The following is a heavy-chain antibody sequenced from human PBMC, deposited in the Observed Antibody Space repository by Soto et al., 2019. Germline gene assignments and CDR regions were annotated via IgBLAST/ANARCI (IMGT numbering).Heavy chain of an antibody. J-gene: IGHJ6*02. D-gene: IGHD2-21*01. V-gene: IGHV1-46*01. CDR2: VNPNGGSP. Sequence: QVHLVQSGAEVKKPGASVEISCKTSGYTFTNYYIHWVRQAPGQGLEWMGIVNPNGGSPNHAQKFQGRVTMNRDTSTSTVYMELSGLRSEDTAVYFCARSLSCGGYGPPGDFYYYGMDVWGQGTTVIVSS. CDR3: ARSLSCGGYGPPGDFYYYGMDV. CDR1: GYTFTNYY.